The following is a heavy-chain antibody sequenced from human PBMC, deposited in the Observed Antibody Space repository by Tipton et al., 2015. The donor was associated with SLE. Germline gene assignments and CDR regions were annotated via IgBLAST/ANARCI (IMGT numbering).Heavy chain of an antibody. Sequence: TLSLTCTVYGGSFSGYYWSWIRQPPGKGLEWIGYIFYSGSTNYNPSLKSRVTISVDTSKNHFSLRVSSVTAADTAVYYYARGLQDYYYGMDVWGQGTTVTVSS. CDR1: GGSFSGYY. CDR2: IFYSGST. D-gene: IGHD3-16*01. CDR3: ARGLQDYYYGMDV. J-gene: IGHJ6*02. V-gene: IGHV4-59*01.